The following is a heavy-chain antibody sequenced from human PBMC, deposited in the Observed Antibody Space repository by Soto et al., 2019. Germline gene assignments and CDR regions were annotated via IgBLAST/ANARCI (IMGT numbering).Heavy chain of an antibody. CDR1: GGTFSNSA. D-gene: IGHD2-2*01. CDR3: ARVVILVPTASTHYYYHMDV. CDR2: IIPIVGTG. V-gene: IGHV1-69*01. J-gene: IGHJ6*02. Sequence: QVQLVQSGAEVRKPGASVTVSCKASGGTFSNSAISWVRQAPGQGLEWMGGIIPIVGTGSYAQKFQGRVTMTADEPTTTVYMELSSLRFEDTALYSCARVVILVPTASTHYYYHMDVWGPGTTVTVSS.